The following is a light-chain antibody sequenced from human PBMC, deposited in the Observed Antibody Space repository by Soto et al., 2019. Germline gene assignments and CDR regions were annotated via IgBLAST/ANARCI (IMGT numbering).Light chain of an antibody. Sequence: IQMTQSPSSLSASVGDSVTITCRASQSVSRHLNWYQQKPGEAPKLLIYAASSLQRGVPSRFSGSGSGTEFTLTINNLQPEDFATYSCQQSYSTPRMYTFGQGTKLEIK. CDR1: QSVSRH. V-gene: IGKV1-39*01. J-gene: IGKJ2*01. CDR2: AAS. CDR3: QQSYSTPRMYT.